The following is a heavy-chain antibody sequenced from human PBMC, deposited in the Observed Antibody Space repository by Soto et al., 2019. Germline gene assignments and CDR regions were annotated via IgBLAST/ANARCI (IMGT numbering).Heavy chain of an antibody. CDR3: ARPVWGYSGSGSYYPYDFDY. CDR1: GYTFTSYG. D-gene: IGHD3-10*01. Sequence: QVQLVQSGAEVKKPGASVKVSCKASGYTFTSYGISWVRQAPGQGLEWMGWISAYNGNTNYAQKLQGRVTMTTDTSTSTGYMELRSLRTDDTAVYYCARPVWGYSGSGSYYPYDFDYWGQGTLVTVSS. J-gene: IGHJ4*02. V-gene: IGHV1-18*04. CDR2: ISAYNGNT.